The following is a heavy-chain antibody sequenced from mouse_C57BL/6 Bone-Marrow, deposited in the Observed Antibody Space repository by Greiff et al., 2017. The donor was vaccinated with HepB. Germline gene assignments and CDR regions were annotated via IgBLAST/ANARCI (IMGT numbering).Heavy chain of an antibody. J-gene: IGHJ3*01. CDR2: ISYDGSN. D-gene: IGHD2-3*01. Sequence: EVQLKESGPGLVKPSQSLSLTCSVTGYSITSGYYWNWIRQFPGNKLEWMGYISYDGSNNYNPSLKNRISITRDTSKNQFFLKLNSVTTEDTATYYCARYDLAWFAYWGQGTLVTVSA. CDR3: ARYDLAWFAY. V-gene: IGHV3-6*01. CDR1: GYSITSGYY.